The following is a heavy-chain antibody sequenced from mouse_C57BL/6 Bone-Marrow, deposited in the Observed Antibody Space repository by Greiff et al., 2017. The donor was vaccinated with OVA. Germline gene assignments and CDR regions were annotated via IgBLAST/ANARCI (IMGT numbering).Heavy chain of an antibody. CDR2: ISSGGSYT. CDR3: ARILSITTVVATRYFDV. V-gene: IGHV5-6*01. CDR1: GFTFSSYG. D-gene: IGHD1-1*01. J-gene: IGHJ1*03. Sequence: EVRLVESGGDLVKPGGSLKLSCAASGFTFSSYGMSWVRQTPDKRLAWVATISSGGSYTYYPDSVKGRFTISRDNAKNTLYLQMSSLKSEDAAMYYCARILSITTVVATRYFDVWGTGTTVTVSS.